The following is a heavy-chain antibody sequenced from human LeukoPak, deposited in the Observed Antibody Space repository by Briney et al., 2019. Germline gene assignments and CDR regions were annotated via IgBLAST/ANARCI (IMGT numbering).Heavy chain of an antibody. CDR1: GFTFSDSY. V-gene: IGHV3-11*06. CDR3: ARDPRGYSYGYLDH. CDR2: ISGGSSFT. Sequence: GGSLRLSCAASGFTFSDSYMSWIRQAPGKGLEWISYISGGSSFTSYTGSVKGRFIISRDNAKNSLYLQMNSLAVEDTAVYYCARDPRGYSYGYLDHWGLGTLVTVSS. D-gene: IGHD5-18*01. J-gene: IGHJ5*02.